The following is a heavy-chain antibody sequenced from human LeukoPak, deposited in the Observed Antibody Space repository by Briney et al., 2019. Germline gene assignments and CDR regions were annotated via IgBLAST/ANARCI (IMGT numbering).Heavy chain of an antibody. CDR3: ARIERFDP. Sequence: GGSLRLSCAASGFTFRSSVMSWVRQAPGKGPEWVSAISSSGGTTKYADSVKGRFTISRDNSKNTLYLQMNSLRVEDTAVYYCARIERFDPWGQGTLVTVSS. J-gene: IGHJ5*02. CDR2: ISSSGGTT. V-gene: IGHV3-23*01. CDR1: GFTFRSSV.